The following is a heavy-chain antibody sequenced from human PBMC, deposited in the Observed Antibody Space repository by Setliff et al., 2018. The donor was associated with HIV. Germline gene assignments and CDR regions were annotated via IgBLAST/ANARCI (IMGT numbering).Heavy chain of an antibody. V-gene: IGHV4-34*01. J-gene: IGHJ4*02. D-gene: IGHD3-10*01. CDR3: ASRRGIEFYFDI. Sequence: SETLSLTCAVYGGSFTSYYWTWIRQPPGKGLEWIGEINHSGSTNYNPSLKSRVTISVDTSKNQFSLKLSSVTAADTGVYYCASRRGIEFYFDIWGQGTPVTVSS. CDR1: GGSFTSYY. CDR2: INHSGST.